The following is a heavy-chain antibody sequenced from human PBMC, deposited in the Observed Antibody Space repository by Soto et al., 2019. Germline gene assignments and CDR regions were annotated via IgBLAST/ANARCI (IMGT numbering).Heavy chain of an antibody. CDR3: ARGTTTSAFSAMDV. CDR1: GFTFSYHA. CDR2: ISYDGDNK. Sequence: QVQLVESGGGVVQPGRSLRLSCAASGFTFSYHALNWVRQAPGKGLEWVAVISYDGDNKYIAESVKGRFTISRENSKNTVSLPMNSLRAEDTAMYFCARGTTTSAFSAMDVWGQGTTVTVSS. D-gene: IGHD1-1*01. J-gene: IGHJ6*02. V-gene: IGHV3-30-3*01.